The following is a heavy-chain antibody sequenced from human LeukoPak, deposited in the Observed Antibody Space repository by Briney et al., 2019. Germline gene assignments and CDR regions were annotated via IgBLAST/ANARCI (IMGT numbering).Heavy chain of an antibody. CDR2: ITISGHTK. CDR1: GFDLNTYE. Sequence: GGSLRLSCAASGFDLNTYEMNWVRQAPGKGLEWIADITISGHTKNYADSVKGRFTISRDNAGTSLYLQMNSLRVEDTGVYYWARGDPPADLGGQGTLVTVSS. CDR3: ARGDPPADL. D-gene: IGHD3-16*01. V-gene: IGHV3-48*03. J-gene: IGHJ5*02.